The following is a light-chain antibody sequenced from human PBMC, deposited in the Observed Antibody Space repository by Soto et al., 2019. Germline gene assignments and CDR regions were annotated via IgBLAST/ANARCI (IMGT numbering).Light chain of an antibody. V-gene: IGKV1-5*01. CDR3: QQYNTFWT. CDR2: DVS. CDR1: QSISSW. J-gene: IGKJ1*01. Sequence: DIQMTQSPSTLSASVGDRVTITCRASQSISSWLAWYQQKPGKAPKLLIYDVSSLESGVPSRFSGSGSGTEFTLTISSLQPDEFATYYCQQYNTFWTFGQGTKVDIK.